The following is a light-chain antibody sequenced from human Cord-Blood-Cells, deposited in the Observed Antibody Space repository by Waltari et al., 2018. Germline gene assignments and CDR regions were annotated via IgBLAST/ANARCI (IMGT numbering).Light chain of an antibody. V-gene: IGKV1-39*01. CDR3: QQSYSTPYI. CDR2: AAS. CDR1: QSISSY. Sequence: DIQMTQSPSSLSASVGDRVTITCRASQSISSYLNWYQQKPGKAPKLLIYAASSLQSGVPSRFRGSGSGTDFTLTISSLQPEDFATYYCQQSYSTPYIFGQGPSWRSN. J-gene: IGKJ2*01.